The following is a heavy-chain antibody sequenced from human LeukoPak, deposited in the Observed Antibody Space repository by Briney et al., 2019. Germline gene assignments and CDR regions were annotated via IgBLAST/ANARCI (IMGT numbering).Heavy chain of an antibody. Sequence: GGSLRLSCAASGFTFSSYAMSWVRQAPGKGLEWVSAIGGRGGSTYYADSVKGRFIISRDNSKNTLYLQMNSLRAEDTAVYYCAKDLGGWGSYRFPFDYWGQGTLVTVSS. CDR3: AKDLGGWGSYRFPFDY. V-gene: IGHV3-23*01. CDR2: IGGRGGST. CDR1: GFTFSSYA. J-gene: IGHJ4*02. D-gene: IGHD3-16*02.